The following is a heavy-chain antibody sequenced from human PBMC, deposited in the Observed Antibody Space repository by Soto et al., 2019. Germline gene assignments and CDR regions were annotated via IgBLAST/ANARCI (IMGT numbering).Heavy chain of an antibody. CDR2: INHRGSS. J-gene: IGHJ6*01. V-gene: IGHV4-34*01. CDR1: GGSLSGYY. Sequence: PSETLSLTCAVNGGSLSGYYWSWIRQSPGKGLEWIGEINHRGSSDYNPSLKSRVTLSIDASMNHVTLELTSVTAADTAFYYCARCVSRTSVYGVDVW. CDR3: ARCVSRTSVYGVDV.